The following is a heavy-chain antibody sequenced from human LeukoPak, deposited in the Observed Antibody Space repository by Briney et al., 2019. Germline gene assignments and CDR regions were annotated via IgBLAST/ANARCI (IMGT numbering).Heavy chain of an antibody. CDR1: GGSFSGYY. J-gene: IGHJ6*03. CDR3: ARQYYYYYMDV. V-gene: IGHV4-34*01. Sequence: SETLSLTCAVYGGSFSGYYWSWIRQPPGKGLEWIGEINHSGSTNYNPSLKSRVTVSVDTSKNQFTLKLSSVTAADTAVYYCARQYYYYYMDVWGKGTTVTVSS. CDR2: INHSGST.